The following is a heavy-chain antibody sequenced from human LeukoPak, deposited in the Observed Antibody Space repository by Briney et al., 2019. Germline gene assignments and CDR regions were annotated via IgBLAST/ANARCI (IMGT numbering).Heavy chain of an antibody. CDR1: GGSISITYYY. CDR2: IHYTGST. D-gene: IGHD6-19*01. J-gene: IGHJ4*02. Sequence: SETLSLTCTVSGGSISITYYYWRWIRQPPGKGLEWIVYIHYTGSTNYNPSLKSRVTMSLDTSKNQFSLKLNSVAAADTAVYYCARVSEGYSSGWYGYFDYWGQGILVTVSS. CDR3: ARVSEGYSSGWYGYFDY. V-gene: IGHV4-61*01.